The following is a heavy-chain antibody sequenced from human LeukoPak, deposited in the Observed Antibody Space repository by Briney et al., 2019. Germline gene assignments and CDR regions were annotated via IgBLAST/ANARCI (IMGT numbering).Heavy chain of an antibody. CDR3: ARTIAAAGPYFDY. J-gene: IGHJ4*02. V-gene: IGHV4-59*01. CDR1: GGSISSYY. CDR2: IYYSGST. D-gene: IGHD6-13*01. Sequence: SETLSLTCTVSGGSISSYYWSWIRQPPGKGLEWIGYIYYSGSTNYNLSLKSRVTISVDTSKNQFSLKLSSVTAADTAVYYCARTIAAAGPYFDYWGQGTLVTVSS.